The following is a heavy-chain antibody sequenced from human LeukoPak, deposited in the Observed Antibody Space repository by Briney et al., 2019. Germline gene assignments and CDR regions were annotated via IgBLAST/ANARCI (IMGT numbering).Heavy chain of an antibody. CDR3: ARDGEMATIGPYYFDY. CDR2: INPNSGGT. V-gene: IGHV1-2*02. D-gene: IGHD5-24*01. J-gene: IGHJ4*02. Sequence: ASVKVSFKASGYTFPRYYMHWVRQAPGQGLEWMGWINPNSGGTNYAQKFQGRVTMTRDTSISTAYMELSRLRSDDTAVYYCARDGEMATIGPYYFDYWGQGTLVTVSS. CDR1: GYTFPRYY.